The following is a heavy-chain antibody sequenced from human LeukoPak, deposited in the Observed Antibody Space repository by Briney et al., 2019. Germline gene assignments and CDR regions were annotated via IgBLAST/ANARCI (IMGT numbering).Heavy chain of an antibody. CDR1: GFTFDDHG. CDR3: ARSRNGAYLDFDI. V-gene: IGHV3-20*04. J-gene: IGHJ3*02. Sequence: PGGSLRLSCAASGFTFDDHGMSWVRQAPGKGLGWVSGINWNGYSTGYADSVRGRFTISRDNAKISLYLQMNSLRAEDTALYYCARSRNGAYLDFDIWGRGTMVTVSS. D-gene: IGHD1-1*01. CDR2: INWNGYST.